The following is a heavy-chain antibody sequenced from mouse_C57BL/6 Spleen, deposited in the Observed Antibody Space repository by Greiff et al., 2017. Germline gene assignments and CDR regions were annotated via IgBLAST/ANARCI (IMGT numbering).Heavy chain of an antibody. CDR2: ISSGSSTI. CDR3: AKQGIYYYAMDY. J-gene: IGHJ4*01. V-gene: IGHV5-17*01. CDR1: GFTFSDYG. Sequence: EVQVVESGGGLVKPGGSLKLSCAASGFTFSDYGMHWVRQAPEKGLEWVAYISSGSSTIYYADTVKGRFTISRDNAKNTLFLQMTSLRSEDTAMYYCAKQGIYYYAMDYWGQGTSVTVSS.